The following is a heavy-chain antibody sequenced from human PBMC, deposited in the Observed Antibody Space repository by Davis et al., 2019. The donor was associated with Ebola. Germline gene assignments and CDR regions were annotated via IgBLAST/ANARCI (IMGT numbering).Heavy chain of an antibody. J-gene: IGHJ6*02. CDR1: GYTFTSYD. CDR2: IIPILGTA. V-gene: IGHV1-69*04. CDR3: ARDRRVAVAGRSYYYGMDV. Sequence: SVKVSCKASGYTFTSYDINWVRQATGQGLEWMGRIIPILGTANYAQKFQGRVTITADKSTSTAYMELSSLRSEDTAVYYCARDRRVAVAGRSYYYGMDVWGQGTTVTVSS. D-gene: IGHD6-19*01.